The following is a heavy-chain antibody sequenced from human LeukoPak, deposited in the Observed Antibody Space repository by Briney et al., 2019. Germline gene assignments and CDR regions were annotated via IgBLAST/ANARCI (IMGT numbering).Heavy chain of an antibody. V-gene: IGHV3-30-3*01. D-gene: IGHD4-17*01. CDR3: ATTYGDLDY. CDR2: ISYDGSNK. J-gene: IGHJ4*02. CDR1: GFTFSSYA. Sequence: PGGSLRLSCAASGFTFSSYALHWVRQAPVKGLEWVAVISYDGSNKYYADSVKGRFTISRDNSKNTLYLQMNSLRAEDTAVYYCATTYGDLDYWGQGTLVTVSS.